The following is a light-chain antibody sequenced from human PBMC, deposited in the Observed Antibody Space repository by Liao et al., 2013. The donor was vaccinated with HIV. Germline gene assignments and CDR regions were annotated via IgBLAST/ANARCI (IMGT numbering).Light chain of an antibody. J-gene: IGLJ3*02. CDR3: QAWDNYSWV. CDR1: ELRDKY. V-gene: IGLV3-1*01. Sequence: SYELTQPPSVSVSPGQTASITCSGDELRDKYASWYQQRPGQSPVLVIYQDTKRPSGIPDRFSGSTSGNTATLTISGTQTLDEADYYCQAWDNYSWVFGGGTKVTVL. CDR2: QDT.